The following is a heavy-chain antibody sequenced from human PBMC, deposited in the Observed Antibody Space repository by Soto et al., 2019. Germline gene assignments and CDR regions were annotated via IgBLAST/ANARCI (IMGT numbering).Heavy chain of an antibody. D-gene: IGHD2-15*01. CDR2: INAGNGNT. CDR3: ARGEVVVGHFEY. J-gene: IGHJ4*02. Sequence: GASVKVSCKASGYTFTSYAMHWVRQAPGQRLEWMGWINAGNGNTKYSQKFQGRVTITRDTSASTAYMELSSLRSEDTAVYYCARGEVVVGHFEYWGQGTLVTVSS. CDR1: GYTFTSYA. V-gene: IGHV1-3*01.